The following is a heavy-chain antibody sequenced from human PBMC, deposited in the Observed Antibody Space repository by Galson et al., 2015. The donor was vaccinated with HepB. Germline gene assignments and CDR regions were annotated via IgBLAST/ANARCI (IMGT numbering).Heavy chain of an antibody. V-gene: IGHV3-64*01. CDR2: ISSNGGST. Sequence: SLRLSCAASGFTFSSYAMHWVRQAPGKGLEYDSAISSNGGSTYYANSVKGRFTISRDNSKNTLYLQMGSLRAEDMAVYYCARDGDYYDSSTSAFDIWGQGTMVTVSS. CDR1: GFTFSSYA. J-gene: IGHJ3*02. D-gene: IGHD3-22*01. CDR3: ARDGDYYDSSTSAFDI.